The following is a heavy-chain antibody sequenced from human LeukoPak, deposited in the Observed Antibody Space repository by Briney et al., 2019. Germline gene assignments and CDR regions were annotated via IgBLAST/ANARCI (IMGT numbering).Heavy chain of an antibody. CDR1: GFTFSDYY. V-gene: IGHV3-11*04. CDR2: ISSSGSTI. CDR3: ARGEYDSSSSGYYYYYYYMDV. D-gene: IGHD6-6*01. J-gene: IGHJ6*03. Sequence: PGGSLRLSCVASGFTFSDYYMSWIRQAPGKGQEWVSYISSSGSTIYYADSVKGRFTISRDNAKNSLYLQMNSLRAEDTAVYYCARGEYDSSSSGYYYYYYYMDVWGKGTTVTVSS.